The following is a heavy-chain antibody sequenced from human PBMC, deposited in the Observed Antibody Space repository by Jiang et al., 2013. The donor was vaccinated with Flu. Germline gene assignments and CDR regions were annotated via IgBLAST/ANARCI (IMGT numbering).Heavy chain of an antibody. V-gene: IGHV3-30*02. J-gene: IGHJ4*02. CDR2: TRFDGSTE. CDR1: GYTFRRFG. Sequence: VQLLESGGGVVQPGGSVRLSCVASGYTFRRFGMNWVRQAPGKGLEWLAFTRFDGSTEYYADSVKDRISVTKDNSRNTVYLQMNWLRLEDTAVYYCARDYGDLVLVPAAILDSWGQGTRVTVSS. D-gene: IGHD2-2*01. CDR3: ARDYGDLVLVPAAILDS.